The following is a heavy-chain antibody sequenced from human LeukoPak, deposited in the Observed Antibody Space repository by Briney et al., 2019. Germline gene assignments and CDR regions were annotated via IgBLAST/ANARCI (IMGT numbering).Heavy chain of an antibody. CDR2: IQQDGSDK. D-gene: IGHD3-9*01. CDR1: GFTFSSSW. V-gene: IGHV3-7*01. CDR3: AKDRTLLRYFDWFSDY. J-gene: IGHJ4*02. Sequence: PRGSLRLSCAASGFTFSSSWMSWVRQAPGKGLEWVANIQQDGSDKYYVDSVKGRFTIARDNAKNSLYLQMNSLRAEGTAVYYCAKDRTLLRYFDWFSDYWGQGTLVTVSS.